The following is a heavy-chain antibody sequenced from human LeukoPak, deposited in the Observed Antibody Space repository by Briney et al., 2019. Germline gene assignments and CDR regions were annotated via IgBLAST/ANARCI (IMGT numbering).Heavy chain of an antibody. CDR2: MNPNTGDT. Sequence: ASVKVSCKASGYSFTSYDINWVRQATGQGLEWMGYMNPNTGDTGVTQKFQGRVTMTRDPSINTAYRELTSLRSEDTAVYFCTRGGEILTHYKHIDYWGQGTLVTVSS. CDR3: TRGGEILTHYKHIDY. V-gene: IGHV1-8*01. D-gene: IGHD3-9*01. J-gene: IGHJ4*02. CDR1: GYSFTSYD.